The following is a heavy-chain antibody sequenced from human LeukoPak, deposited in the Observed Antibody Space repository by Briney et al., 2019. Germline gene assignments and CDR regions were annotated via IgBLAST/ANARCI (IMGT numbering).Heavy chain of an antibody. V-gene: IGHV3-48*03. J-gene: IGHJ4*02. D-gene: IGHD3-22*01. CDR2: ISSSGSTI. CDR3: ARDPNRVASSGYY. Sequence: GGSLRLSCAASGFTFSSYEMNWVRQAPGKGLEWVSYISSSGSTIYYADSVKGRFTISRDNAKNSLYLQMNSLRAEDTAVYYCARDPNRVASSGYYWGQGTLVTVSS. CDR1: GFTFSSYE.